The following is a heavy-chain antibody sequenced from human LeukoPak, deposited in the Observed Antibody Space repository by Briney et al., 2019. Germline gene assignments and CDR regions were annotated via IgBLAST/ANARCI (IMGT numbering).Heavy chain of an antibody. Sequence: ASVRVSSTASGYTFTVYYMHWVRQAPGQGLEWMGWINPNSGGTNYAQKFQGRVTMTRDTSISTAYMELSRLTSDDTAVYYCARGAGSSWFDYWGQGTLVIVSS. CDR1: GYTFTVYY. CDR3: ARGAGSSWFDY. CDR2: INPNSGGT. D-gene: IGHD6-13*01. J-gene: IGHJ4*02. V-gene: IGHV1-2*02.